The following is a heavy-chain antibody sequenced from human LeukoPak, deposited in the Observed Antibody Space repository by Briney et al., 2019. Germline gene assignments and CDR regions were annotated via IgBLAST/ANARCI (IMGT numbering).Heavy chain of an antibody. CDR1: GFTFSSYS. J-gene: IGHJ5*02. D-gene: IGHD6-6*01. V-gene: IGHV3-21*01. CDR2: ISSSSSYI. CDR3: ARGEGAARPDWFDA. Sequence: RGSLRLSCAASGFTFSSYSMNWVRQAPGKGLEWVSSISSSSSYIYYADSVKRRFTISRENAKYSLYLQMNSLRAEDTAVYYCARGEGAARPDWFDAWGQGSLVTVSS.